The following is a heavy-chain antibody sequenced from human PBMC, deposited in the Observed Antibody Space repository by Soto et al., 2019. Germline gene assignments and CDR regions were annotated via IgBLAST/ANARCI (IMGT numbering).Heavy chain of an antibody. CDR2: IYKSATT. J-gene: IGHJ5*01. V-gene: IGHV4-30-4*01. CDR3: ARGRYCLTGRCFPNWFDS. CDR1: GDSISTVDYF. Sequence: ASETLSLTCSVSGDSISTVDYFWAWIRQPPGQALEYIGYIYKSATTYYNPSFESRVAISLDTSKSQFPLNVTSVTAADTAVYFCARGRYCLTGRCFPNWFDSWGQGTLVTVS. D-gene: IGHD2-15*01.